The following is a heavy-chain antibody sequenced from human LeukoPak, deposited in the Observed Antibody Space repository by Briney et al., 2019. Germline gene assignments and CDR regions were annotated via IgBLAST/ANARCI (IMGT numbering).Heavy chain of an antibody. J-gene: IGHJ4*02. CDR1: GFTFSSYS. V-gene: IGHV3-21*01. CDR2: ISSSSSYI. D-gene: IGHD4-17*01. Sequence: PGGSLRLSCAASGFTFSSYSMNWVRQAPGKGLEWVSSISSSSSYIYYADSVKGRFTISRDNAKNSLYLQMNSLRAEDTAVYYCARSRYGDYVGDLDYWGQGTLVTVSS. CDR3: ARSRYGDYVGDLDY.